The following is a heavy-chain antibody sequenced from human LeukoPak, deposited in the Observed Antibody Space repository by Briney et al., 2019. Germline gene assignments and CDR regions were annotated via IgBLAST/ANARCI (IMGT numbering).Heavy chain of an antibody. J-gene: IGHJ5*02. CDR3: ARGPQFSIAAAGTARQTQNNWFDP. CDR2: INHSGST. CDR1: GGSFNGYY. D-gene: IGHD6-13*01. V-gene: IGHV4-34*01. Sequence: SETLSLTCAVYGGSFNGYYWSWIRQPPGKGLEWIGEINHSGSTNYNPSLKSRVTISVDTSKNQFSLKLSSVTAADTAVYYCARGPQFSIAAAGTARQTQNNWFDPWGQGTLVTVSS.